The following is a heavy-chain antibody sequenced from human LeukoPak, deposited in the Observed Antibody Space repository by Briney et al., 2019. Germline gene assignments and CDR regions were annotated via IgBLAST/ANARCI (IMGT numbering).Heavy chain of an antibody. Sequence: SETLSLTCTVSGGSVSSGSNCWSWIRQPPGKGLEWIGNIYYSGSTNYNPSLKSRVTISVDTSKNQFSLKLSSVTAADTAVYYCARALSSWGYFDLWGRGTLVTVSS. CDR1: GGSVSSGSNC. D-gene: IGHD6-13*01. CDR3: ARALSSWGYFDL. CDR2: IYYSGST. V-gene: IGHV4-61*01. J-gene: IGHJ2*01.